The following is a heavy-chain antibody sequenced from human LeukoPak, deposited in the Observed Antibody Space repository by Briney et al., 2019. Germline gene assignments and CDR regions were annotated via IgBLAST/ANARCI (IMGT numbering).Heavy chain of an antibody. J-gene: IGHJ4*02. V-gene: IGHV4-38-2*02. D-gene: IGHD6-25*01. Sequence: SETLSLTCTVSGYSIDTGYYWGWIRQPPGKGLAWIGIIYHSGSTYYNTSLESRVTISVDTSKNQFSLRTTSVTAADTAVYYCARSGGEAAAATDYWGPGTLVTVSS. CDR2: IYHSGST. CDR1: GYSIDTGYY. CDR3: ARSGGEAAAATDY.